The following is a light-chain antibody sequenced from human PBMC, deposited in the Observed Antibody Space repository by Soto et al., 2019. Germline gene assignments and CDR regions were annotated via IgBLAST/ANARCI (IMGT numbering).Light chain of an antibody. CDR1: RSNIGSNS. CDR2: NNN. J-gene: IGLJ2*01. V-gene: IGLV1-44*01. CDR3: AAWDDSLNGL. Sequence: QSVLTQPPSASGTPGQRVTISCSGSRSNIGSNSVNWYQQLPGTAPRLLIYNNNQRPSGVPDRFSGSKSGTSASLAISGLQSEDEADYYCAAWDDSLNGLFGGGTKLTVL.